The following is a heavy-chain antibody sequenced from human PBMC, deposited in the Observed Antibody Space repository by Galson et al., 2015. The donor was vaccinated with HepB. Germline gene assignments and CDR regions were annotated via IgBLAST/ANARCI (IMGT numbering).Heavy chain of an antibody. CDR3: ARDQDSGLVPNEYFRH. CDR1: GFTFSSYA. Sequence: SLRLSCAASGFTFSSYAMHWVRQAPGKGLDWVAVISYDGSNKYYADSVKGRLTISRDNSKNTLYLQMNSLRAEDTAVYYCARDQDSGLVPNEYFRHWGQGTLVTVSS. J-gene: IGHJ1*01. D-gene: IGHD6-19*01. CDR2: ISYDGSNK. V-gene: IGHV3-30*04.